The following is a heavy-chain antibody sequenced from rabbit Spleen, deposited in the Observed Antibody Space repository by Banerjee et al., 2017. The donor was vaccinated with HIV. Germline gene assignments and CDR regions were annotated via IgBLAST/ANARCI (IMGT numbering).Heavy chain of an antibody. D-gene: IGHD8-1*01. V-gene: IGHV1S45*01. CDR2: IEGGSSGFT. CDR1: GVSFSGSSY. CDR3: ARDSGSSFSSYGMDL. J-gene: IGHJ6*01. Sequence: QEQLVEYGGDLVKPGASLTLTCIASGVSFSGSSYMCWVRQAPGKGLEWIACIEGGSSGFTYFASWAKGRFTISKTSSTTVTLQMTSLTAADTATYFCARDSGSSFSSYGMDLWGPGTLVTVS.